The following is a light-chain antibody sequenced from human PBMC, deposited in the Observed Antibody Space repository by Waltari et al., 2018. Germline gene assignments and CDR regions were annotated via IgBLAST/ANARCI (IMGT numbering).Light chain of an antibody. J-gene: IGKJ1*01. Sequence: EIVMTQSPATLSVSPGERATLSCRASQSISNNLAWYQQNPGQAPRLLIYGASTRASGIPARLSGSGSGTEFTLTISSLQSEDFAVYYCQQYNNWPRTFGQGTNVEI. CDR3: QQYNNWPRT. V-gene: IGKV3-15*01. CDR2: GAS. CDR1: QSISNN.